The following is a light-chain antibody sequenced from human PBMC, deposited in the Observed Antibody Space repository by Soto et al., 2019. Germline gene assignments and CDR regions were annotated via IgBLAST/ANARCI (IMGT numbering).Light chain of an antibody. CDR1: QSISSY. Sequence: DLQMAPSPSPPFSSFGEKKTTTFPASQSISSYLNWYQQKPGKAPKLLIYAASSLQSGVPSRFSGSGSGTDFTLTISSLQPEDFATYYCQQSYSTPLTFGGGTKVDIK. J-gene: IGKJ4*01. CDR3: QQSYSTPLT. V-gene: IGKV1-39*01. CDR2: AAS.